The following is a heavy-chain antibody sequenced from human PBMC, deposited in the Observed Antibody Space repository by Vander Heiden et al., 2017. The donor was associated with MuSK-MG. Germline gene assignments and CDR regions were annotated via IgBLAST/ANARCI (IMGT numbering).Heavy chain of an antibody. CDR3: ARGLYSDSTGYYMDV. CDR2: ISYSGST. CDR1: GGSISSSSYY. D-gene: IGHD3-22*01. J-gene: IGHJ6*03. Sequence: QLQLQESGPGLVKPSETLSLTCTVSGGSISSSSYYWGWVRQPPGKGLEWIGSISYSGSTYYNPSLKSRVTLSGDTSKKQFSLNLSSVTAADTAVYYCARGLYSDSTGYYMDVWGKGTTVTVSS. V-gene: IGHV4-39*01.